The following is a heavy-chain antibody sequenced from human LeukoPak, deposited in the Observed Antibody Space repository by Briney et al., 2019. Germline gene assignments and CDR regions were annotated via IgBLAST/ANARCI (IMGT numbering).Heavy chain of an antibody. Sequence: PGGSLRLSCAASGLTLSGYTMNWVRQAPGKGLEWVSSISSSSSYIYYADSVEGRFTISRDNAKNSLYLQMNSLRAEDTAVYYCARGTLVVVTAILGFDYWGQGTLVTVSS. J-gene: IGHJ4*02. CDR1: GLTLSGYT. D-gene: IGHD2-21*02. CDR2: ISSSSSYI. CDR3: ARGTLVVVTAILGFDY. V-gene: IGHV3-21*01.